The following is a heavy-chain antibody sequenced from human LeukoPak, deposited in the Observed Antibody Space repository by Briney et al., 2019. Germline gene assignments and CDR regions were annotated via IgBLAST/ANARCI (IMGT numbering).Heavy chain of an antibody. CDR1: GFPFSSSA. CDR2: ITGNGVTT. V-gene: IGHV3-23*01. J-gene: IGHJ4*02. D-gene: IGHD3-16*01. CDR3: AKERRRVDTSMIRSYYFDS. Sequence: GGSLRLSCAASGFPFSSSAMSWVRHTPGNGLEWVSSITGNGVTTYYADSVKGRFTISRDNSKNILFLQMNSLGAEDPASYFCAKERRRVDTSMIRSYYFDSWGQGTPVTVSS.